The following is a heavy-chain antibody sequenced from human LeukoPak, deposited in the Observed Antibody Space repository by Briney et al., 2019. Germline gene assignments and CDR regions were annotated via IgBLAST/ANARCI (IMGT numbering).Heavy chain of an antibody. Sequence: ASVKVSCKAAGYTYTSYYMHWVRQAPGQGLEWMGTINPSGGSTSYAQKFQGRVTMTRDTSTSTVYMELSSLRSEDTAVYYCARGGRGEGTRTPGVAFDIWGEGRIVTVSS. D-gene: IGHD1-26*01. CDR3: ARGGRGEGTRTPGVAFDI. CDR2: INPSGGST. J-gene: IGHJ3*02. CDR1: GYTYTSYY. V-gene: IGHV1-46*01.